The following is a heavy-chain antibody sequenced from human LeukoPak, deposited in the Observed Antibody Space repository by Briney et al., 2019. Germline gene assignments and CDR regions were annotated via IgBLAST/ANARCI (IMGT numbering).Heavy chain of an antibody. CDR3: ARHHYYFDH. CDR2: IWADEKYK. Sequence: GGSLRLSCVASGFTFSTSAMHWVRQTPGKGLEWVSVIWADEKYKDYVDSVKGRFTISRDNSKNTLYLQMNSLRADDTAVYYCARHHYYFDHWGQGTLVTVSS. CDR1: GFTFSTSA. J-gene: IGHJ4*02. V-gene: IGHV3-33*01.